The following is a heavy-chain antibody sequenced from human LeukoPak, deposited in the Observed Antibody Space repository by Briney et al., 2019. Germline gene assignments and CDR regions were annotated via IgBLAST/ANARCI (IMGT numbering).Heavy chain of an antibody. CDR1: GYNFANSW. V-gene: IGHV5-51*01. D-gene: IGHD4-17*01. CDR3: ARQYGRPFDY. CDR2: IYPGDSDT. Sequence: PGASLQISCQGSGYNFANSWIGWVRQLPGKGLEWMGIIYPGDSDTRYSPSFQGQVSISVDKSVSTTYLQWSSLKVSDTAMYYCARQYGRPFDYWGQGTLVTVSS. J-gene: IGHJ4*02.